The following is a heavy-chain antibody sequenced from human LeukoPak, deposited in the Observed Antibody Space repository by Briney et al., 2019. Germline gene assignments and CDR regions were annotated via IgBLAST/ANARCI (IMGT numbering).Heavy chain of an antibody. V-gene: IGHV4-59*01. Sequence: PSETLSLTCTVSGGSISSYYWSWIRQPPGKGLEWIGYIYYSGSTNYNPSLKSRVTISVDTSKNQFSLKLSSVTAADTAVYYCARDLGIAAAGTGNWGQGTLVTASS. J-gene: IGHJ4*02. CDR3: ARDLGIAAAGTGN. CDR1: GGSISSYY. CDR2: IYYSGST. D-gene: IGHD6-13*01.